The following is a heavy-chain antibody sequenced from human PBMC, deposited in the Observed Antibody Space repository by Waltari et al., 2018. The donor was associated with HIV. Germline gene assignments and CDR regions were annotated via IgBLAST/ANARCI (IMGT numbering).Heavy chain of an antibody. Sequence: LQLQESGPGLVKPSETLSLTCSVSGGSISSSQYYWSWVRQSPGKGLQWVGNVFYKKDTKYKPSLQSRVDITVNTSTNQFFLTVYSVTAADTATYFCARDQRGDYNCWSLPNHNYGMDVWGQGIAVTVSS. V-gene: IGHV4-39*07. CDR3: ARDQRGDYNCWSLPNHNYGMDV. D-gene: IGHD3-3*01. J-gene: IGHJ6*02. CDR1: GGSISSSQYY. CDR2: VFYKKDT.